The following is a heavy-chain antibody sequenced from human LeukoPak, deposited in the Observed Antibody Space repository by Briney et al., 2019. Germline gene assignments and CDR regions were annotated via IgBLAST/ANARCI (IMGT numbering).Heavy chain of an antibody. CDR1: GYTFTGYY. Sequence: GASGKVSCKASGYTFTGYYMHWVRQAPGQGLEWMGRINPNSGGTNYAQKFQGRVTMTRDTSISTAYMELSRLRSDDTAVYYCASSPVLLTAFPFDYWGQGTLVTVSS. J-gene: IGHJ4*02. V-gene: IGHV1-2*06. CDR3: ASSPVLLTAFPFDY. CDR2: INPNSGGT. D-gene: IGHD2-21*01.